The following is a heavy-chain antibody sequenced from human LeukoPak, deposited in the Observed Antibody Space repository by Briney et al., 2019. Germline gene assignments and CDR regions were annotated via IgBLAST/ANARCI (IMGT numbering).Heavy chain of an antibody. Sequence: GGSLRLSCAASGFTFSSYDIHWVRQAPGKGLQWVAFIRNDGSNKYYADSVKGRFTISRDNSKNTLYLQMNSLRAEDTAMYYCAKKDGGRGEGTFDYGGKGTLVPVSS. D-gene: IGHD3-10*01. CDR3: AKKDGGRGEGTFDY. J-gene: IGHJ4*02. CDR1: GFTFSSYD. CDR2: IRNDGSNK. V-gene: IGHV3-30*02.